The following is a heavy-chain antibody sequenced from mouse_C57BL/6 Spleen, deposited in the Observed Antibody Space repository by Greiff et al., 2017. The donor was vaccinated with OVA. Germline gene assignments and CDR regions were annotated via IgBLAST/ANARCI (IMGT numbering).Heavy chain of an antibody. CDR1: GFSLTSYG. Sequence: VKLMESGPGLVQPSQSLSITCTVSGFSLTSYGVHWVRQSPGKGLEWLGVIWRGGSTDYNAAFMSRLSITKDNSKSQVFFKMNSLQADDTAIYYCAKNGGYDYPYYAMDYWGQGTSVTVSS. D-gene: IGHD2-4*01. CDR2: IWRGGST. V-gene: IGHV2-5*01. J-gene: IGHJ4*01. CDR3: AKNGGYDYPYYAMDY.